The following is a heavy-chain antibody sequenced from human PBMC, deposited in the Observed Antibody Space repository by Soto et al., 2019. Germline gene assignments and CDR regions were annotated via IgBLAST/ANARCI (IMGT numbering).Heavy chain of an antibody. Sequence: EVQLVESGGGLVQPGGSLRLSCAASGFTFSSYWMSWVRQAPGKGLEWVANIKQDGSEKYYVDSVKGRFTISRDNAKNSLYLQMNSLRAEDTAVYYCARGSPYYYHSSTDYWGQGTLVTVSS. CDR2: IKQDGSEK. D-gene: IGHD3-22*01. V-gene: IGHV3-7*05. J-gene: IGHJ4*02. CDR3: ARGSPYYYHSSTDY. CDR1: GFTFSSYW.